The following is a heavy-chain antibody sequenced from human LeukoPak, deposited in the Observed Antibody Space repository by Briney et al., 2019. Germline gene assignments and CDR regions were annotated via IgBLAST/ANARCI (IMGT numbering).Heavy chain of an antibody. Sequence: GGSLRLSCAASGFTFSSYSMNWVRQAPGKGLEWVSCISSSSSTIYYADSVKGRFTISRDNAKNSLYLQMNSLRDEDTAVYYCARVWWEERGINWFDPWGQGTLVTVSS. J-gene: IGHJ5*02. D-gene: IGHD1-1*01. CDR1: GFTFSSYS. CDR3: ARVWWEERGINWFDP. CDR2: ISSSSSTI. V-gene: IGHV3-48*02.